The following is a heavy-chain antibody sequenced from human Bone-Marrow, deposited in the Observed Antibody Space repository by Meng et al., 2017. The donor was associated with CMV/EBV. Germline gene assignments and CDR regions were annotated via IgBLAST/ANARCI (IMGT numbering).Heavy chain of an antibody. Sequence: GESLKIPCAASGVTFSSYSMNWVRQAPGKGLEWVSSISSSSSYIYYADSVKGRFTISRDNAKNSLYLQMNSLRAEDTAVYYCAKTRRSSSGWGGPYYFDYWGQGTLVTVSS. CDR2: ISSSSSYI. J-gene: IGHJ4*02. CDR3: AKTRRSSSGWGGPYYFDY. D-gene: IGHD6-19*01. V-gene: IGHV3-21*01. CDR1: GVTFSSYS.